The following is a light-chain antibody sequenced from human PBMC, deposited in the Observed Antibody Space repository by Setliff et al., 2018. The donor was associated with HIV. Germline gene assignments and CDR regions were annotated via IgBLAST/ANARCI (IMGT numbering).Light chain of an antibody. Sequence: QSALTQPASVSGSPGQSITIPCTGTGSDVATSKYVSWYQQHPGKAPKLIIYDIVTRPSGVSNRFSGSKSGGTASLTISGLQAEDEADYYCSIHRSRGYVFGSGTKVTVL. CDR1: GSDVATSKY. V-gene: IGLV2-14*03. CDR3: SIHRSRGYV. J-gene: IGLJ1*01. CDR2: DIV.